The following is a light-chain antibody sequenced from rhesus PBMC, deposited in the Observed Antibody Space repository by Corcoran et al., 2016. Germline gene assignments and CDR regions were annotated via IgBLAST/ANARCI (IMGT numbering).Light chain of an antibody. V-gene: IGKV3-35*02. Sequence: ETVMMQSPATLSLSPGERATLSCRASQSVGSTLAWYQQKPGQAPRLLIYYASSRATGIPDRFSGSGSVTEFNLTIRSQDPEDGGVYYCQKYNDWPLTFGGGTKVEIK. J-gene: IGKJ4*01. CDR2: YAS. CDR3: QKYNDWPLT. CDR1: QSVGST.